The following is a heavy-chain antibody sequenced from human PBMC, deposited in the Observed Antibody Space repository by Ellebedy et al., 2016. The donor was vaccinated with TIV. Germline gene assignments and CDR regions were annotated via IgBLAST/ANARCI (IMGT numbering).Heavy chain of an antibody. CDR1: GGSFSGYY. CDR2: INHIGTT. CDR3: ARGAQTGDLT. Sequence: MPSETLSLTCGVYGGSFSGYYWSWIRQPPGKGLEWIGEINHIGTTNYNPSLESRVTILVDTSKTQFSLKLSSVTAADTAVYYCARGAQTGDLTWGQGTLVTVSS. V-gene: IGHV4-34*01. J-gene: IGHJ4*02. D-gene: IGHD7-27*01.